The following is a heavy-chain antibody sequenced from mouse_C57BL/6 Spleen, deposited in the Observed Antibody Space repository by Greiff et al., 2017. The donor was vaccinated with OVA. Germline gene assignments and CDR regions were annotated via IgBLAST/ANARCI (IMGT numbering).Heavy chain of an antibody. D-gene: IGHD2-4*01. J-gene: IGHJ4*01. Sequence: QVQLKQSGAELARPGASVKLSCKASGYTFTSYGISWVKQSTGQGLEWIGEIYPRSGNTYYNEKFKGKATLTADKSSSTAYMELRSLTSEDSAVYFCARRGLRGYAMDYWGQGTSVTVSS. CDR2: IYPRSGNT. CDR1: GYTFTSYG. V-gene: IGHV1-81*01. CDR3: ARRGLRGYAMDY.